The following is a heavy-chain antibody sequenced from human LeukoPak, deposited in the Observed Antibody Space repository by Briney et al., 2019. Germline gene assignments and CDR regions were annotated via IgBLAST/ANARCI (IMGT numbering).Heavy chain of an antibody. CDR2: ISSSSSYI. CDR3: ARDRYSTSWHYYGMDV. V-gene: IGHV3-21*01. Sequence: GGSLRLSCAASGFTFSSYSMNWVRQAPGKGLEWVSSISSSSSYIYYADSVKGRFTISRDNAKNSLYLQMNSLRAEDTAVYYCARDRYSTSWHYYGMDVWGQGTTVTVSS. J-gene: IGHJ6*02. D-gene: IGHD6-6*01. CDR1: GFTFSSYS.